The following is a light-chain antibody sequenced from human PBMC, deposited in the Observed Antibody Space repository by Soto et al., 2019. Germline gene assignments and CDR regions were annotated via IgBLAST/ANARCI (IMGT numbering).Light chain of an antibody. V-gene: IGKV1-5*03. CDR2: KAS. CDR3: QQYNSYSTWT. Sequence: DIQMTQSPSTLSASVGDRVTITCRASQSISSWLAWYQQKPGKAPKLLIYKASSLESGVPSRFSGSRPGTEFTLTISSLQPDDFATYYCQQYNSYSTWTFGQGTKVDIK. J-gene: IGKJ1*01. CDR1: QSISSW.